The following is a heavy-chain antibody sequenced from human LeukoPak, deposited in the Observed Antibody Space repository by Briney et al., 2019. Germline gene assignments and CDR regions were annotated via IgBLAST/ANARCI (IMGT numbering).Heavy chain of an antibody. D-gene: IGHD6-19*01. CDR3: VKRGVAGKAPRSYFDC. Sequence: GGSLRLSCAASGFSFTTYAMSWVRQVPGRGLEWVSGIRGSGGNTYYADSVKGRFTISRVSSKNTLYLQMNSLRVEDTAVYYCVKRGVAGKAPRSYFDCWGQGTLVTVSS. CDR2: IRGSGGNT. J-gene: IGHJ4*02. CDR1: GFSFTTYA. V-gene: IGHV3-23*01.